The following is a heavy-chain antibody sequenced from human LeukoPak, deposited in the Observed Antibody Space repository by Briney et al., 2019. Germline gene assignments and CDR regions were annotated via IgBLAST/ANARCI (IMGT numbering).Heavy chain of an antibody. CDR2: INPYNGNT. Sequence: GASVKVSCKASGYTFTSYGINWVRQAPGQGLEWMGWINPYNGNTKYAEKVPGRVTITTDPSTSTAYMELRSLNSDDTAVYYCARDQRGYGDSTGASKWIDPWGQGTLVTVSS. V-gene: IGHV1-18*01. CDR1: GYTFTSYG. D-gene: IGHD4-17*01. CDR3: ARDQRGYGDSTGASKWIDP. J-gene: IGHJ5*02.